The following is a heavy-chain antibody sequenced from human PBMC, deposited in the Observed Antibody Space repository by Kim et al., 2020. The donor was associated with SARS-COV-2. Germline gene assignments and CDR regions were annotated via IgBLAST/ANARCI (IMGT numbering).Heavy chain of an antibody. CDR1: GYTFTSYG. V-gene: IGHV1-18*04. Sequence: ASVKVSCKASGYTFTSYGISWVRQAPGQGLEWMGWISAYNGNTNYAQKLQGRVTMTTDTSTSTAYMELRSLRSDDTAVYYCARDDDFWSGYYPDRTYYYYGMDVWGQGTTVTVSS. CDR2: ISAYNGNT. J-gene: IGHJ6*02. CDR3: ARDDDFWSGYYPDRTYYYYGMDV. D-gene: IGHD3-3*01.